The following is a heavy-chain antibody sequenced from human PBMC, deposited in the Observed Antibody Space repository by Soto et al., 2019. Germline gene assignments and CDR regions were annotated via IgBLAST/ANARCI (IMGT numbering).Heavy chain of an antibody. V-gene: IGHV4-39*01. CDR1: GASISSRSFY. CDR3: AKPQSEGYNLFSWFFDF. D-gene: IGHD1-20*01. Sequence: PSETLSLTCTVSGASISSRSFYWGWIRQPPGRGLEWIGSMYYSGNKYYNPSLKSRVSMSVDTSRNQFSLRLSSVTAADTAVYYCAKPQSEGYNLFSWFFDFWGRGTLVTVSS. CDR2: MYYSGNK. J-gene: IGHJ2*01.